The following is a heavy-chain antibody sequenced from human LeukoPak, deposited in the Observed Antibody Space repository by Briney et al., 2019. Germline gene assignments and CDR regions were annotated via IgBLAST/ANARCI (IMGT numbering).Heavy chain of an antibody. Sequence: ASVTVSCKGIGYTFSNHGITWVRQAPGQGLEWIGWISPHKGNTNYQQRLQGRLILTTDASTSTAYMDLRDLRSDDTAIYYCARDQQQGDHYPFYYMDFWGEGTTVIVSS. CDR2: ISPHKGNT. J-gene: IGHJ6*03. D-gene: IGHD1/OR15-1a*01. CDR3: ARDQQQGDHYPFYYMDF. CDR1: GYTFSNHG. V-gene: IGHV1-18*01.